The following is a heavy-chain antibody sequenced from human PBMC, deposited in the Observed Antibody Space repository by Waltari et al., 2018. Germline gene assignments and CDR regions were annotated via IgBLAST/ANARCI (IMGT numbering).Heavy chain of an antibody. Sequence: QLQLQESGPGLVKPSETLSLTCTVSGGSISSSSYYWGWIRQPPGKGLEWIGSSYYSGSTYYTPALQSRVTISVDTSKNLFSLKLSSVTAADTAVYYCARHVDTAMPSWDYWGQGTLVTVSS. CDR3: ARHVDTAMPSWDY. J-gene: IGHJ4*02. D-gene: IGHD5-18*01. CDR1: GGSISSSSYY. CDR2: SYYSGST. V-gene: IGHV4-39*01.